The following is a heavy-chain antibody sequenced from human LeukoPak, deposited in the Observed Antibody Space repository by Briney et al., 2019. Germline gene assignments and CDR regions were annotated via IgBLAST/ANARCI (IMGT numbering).Heavy chain of an antibody. CDR2: IIPIFGTA. J-gene: IGHJ4*02. CDR3: ARDRGVGATGVYYFDY. V-gene: IGHV1-69*05. CDR1: GGTFISYA. D-gene: IGHD1-26*01. Sequence: ASVKVSCKASGGTFISYAISWVRQAPGQGLEWMGRIIPIFGTANYAQKFQGRVTITTDESTSAAYMELSSLRSEDTAVYYCARDRGVGATGVYYFDYWGQGTLVTVSS.